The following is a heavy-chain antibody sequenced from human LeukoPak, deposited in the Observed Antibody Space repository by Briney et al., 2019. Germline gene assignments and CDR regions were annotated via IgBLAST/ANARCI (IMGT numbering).Heavy chain of an antibody. CDR2: INQDGTEK. V-gene: IGHV3-7*03. Sequence: PGGSLRLSCAASGFTFSSYWMSWVRQAPGEGLEWVAKINQDGTEKAYVDPVRGRFTISRDNAKNSLSLQMNSLRAEDTAVYYCARGPLIAAAGTWWGQGTLVTVSS. J-gene: IGHJ4*02. CDR1: GFTFSSYW. CDR3: ARGPLIAAAGTW. D-gene: IGHD6-13*01.